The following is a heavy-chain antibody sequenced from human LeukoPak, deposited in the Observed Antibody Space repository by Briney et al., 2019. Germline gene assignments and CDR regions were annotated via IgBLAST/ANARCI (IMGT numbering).Heavy chain of an antibody. Sequence: PGESLRLSCAASGFTFSSYAMHWVRQAPGKGLEYVSAISSNGGSTYYANSVKGRFTISRDNSKNTLYLQMGSLRAEDMAVYYCATWYNWNDKVDDYWGQGTLVTVSS. J-gene: IGHJ4*02. CDR1: GFTFSSYA. CDR2: ISSNGGST. CDR3: ATWYNWNDKVDDY. D-gene: IGHD1-1*01. V-gene: IGHV3-64*01.